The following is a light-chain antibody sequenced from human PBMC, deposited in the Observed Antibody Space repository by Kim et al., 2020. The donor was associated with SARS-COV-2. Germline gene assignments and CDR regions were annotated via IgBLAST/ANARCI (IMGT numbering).Light chain of an antibody. J-gene: IGLJ1*01. CDR1: SSDVGSYNL. CDR2: EVS. CDR3: CSYAGSSTHYV. Sequence: QSDLTQPASVSGSPGQSITISCTGTSSDVGSYNLVSWYQQHPGKAPKLMIYEVSKRHSGVSNRFSGSKSGNTASLTISGLQAEDEADYYCCSYAGSSTHYVFGTGTKVTVL. V-gene: IGLV2-23*02.